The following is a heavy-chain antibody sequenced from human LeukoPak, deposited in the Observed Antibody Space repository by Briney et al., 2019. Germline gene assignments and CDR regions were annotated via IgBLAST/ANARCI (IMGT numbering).Heavy chain of an antibody. Sequence: EASVKVSCKASGYTFTSYAMNWVRQAPGQGLEWMGWINTNTGNPTYAQGFTGRFVFSLDTSVSTAYLQISSLKAEDTAAYYCARDSQLFPLDYWGQGTLVTVSS. J-gene: IGHJ4*02. V-gene: IGHV7-4-1*02. CDR2: INTNTGNP. D-gene: IGHD2-21*01. CDR3: ARDSQLFPLDY. CDR1: GYTFTSYA.